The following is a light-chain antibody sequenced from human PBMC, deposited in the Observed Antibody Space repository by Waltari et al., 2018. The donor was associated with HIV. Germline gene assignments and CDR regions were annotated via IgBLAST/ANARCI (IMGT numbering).Light chain of an antibody. CDR2: GAS. CDR1: PSVSSSY. Sequence: EIVLTQSPGTLSLSPGERATLSCSASPSVSSSYLAWYQQKPGPAPLLLIYGASRRATGIPDRFSGRGSGTDFTLTISRLEPEDFAVYYCQQYGRSVTFGGGTKVEIK. J-gene: IGKJ4*01. CDR3: QQYGRSVT. V-gene: IGKV3-20*01.